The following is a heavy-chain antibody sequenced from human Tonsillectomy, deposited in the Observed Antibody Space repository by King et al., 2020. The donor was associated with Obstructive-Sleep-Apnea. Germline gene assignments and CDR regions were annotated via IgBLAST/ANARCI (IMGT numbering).Heavy chain of an antibody. D-gene: IGHD5-18*01. V-gene: IGHV3-30*04. Sequence: HVQLVESGGGVVQPGRSLRLSCEASGFTFRSFALHWVRQAPGKGLEWLGVISYDGSQKYYADSVKGRFTISRDNSRNTLSLQMISLRAEDTAVYSCARDTYSVSGAGGAEYFQHWGQGTLVIVST. CDR1: GFTFRSFA. J-gene: IGHJ1*01. CDR3: ARDTYSVSGAGGAEYFQH. CDR2: ISYDGSQK.